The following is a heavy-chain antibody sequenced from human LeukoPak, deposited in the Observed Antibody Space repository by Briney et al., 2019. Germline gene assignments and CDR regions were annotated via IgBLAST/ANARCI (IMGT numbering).Heavy chain of an antibody. Sequence: PSETLSLTCTVSGGSISSGGYYWSWIRQHPGKGLEWIGYIYYSGSTYYNPSLESRVTISVDTSKNQFSLKLSSVTAADTAVYYCARDSRRMTTNDAFDIWGQGTMVTVSS. J-gene: IGHJ3*02. D-gene: IGHD4-17*01. V-gene: IGHV4-31*03. CDR2: IYYSGST. CDR1: GGSISSGGYY. CDR3: ARDSRRMTTNDAFDI.